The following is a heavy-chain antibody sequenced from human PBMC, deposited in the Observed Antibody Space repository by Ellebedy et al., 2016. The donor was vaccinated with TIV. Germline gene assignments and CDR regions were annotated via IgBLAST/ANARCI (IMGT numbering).Heavy chain of an antibody. V-gene: IGHV3-23*01. CDR1: GFTFSNYA. CDR2: ITSSGDST. J-gene: IGHJ4*02. Sequence: PGGSLRLSCAASGFTFSNYAMNRVRQAPGKGLEWVLGITSSGDSTYYADSVQGRFTISRDNSNNTLYLQMTSLRTEDTAVYYCAKERHPRHPRWMGPTYFDYWGQGTLVAVSS. CDR3: AKERHPRHPRWMGPTYFDY. D-gene: IGHD4-23*01.